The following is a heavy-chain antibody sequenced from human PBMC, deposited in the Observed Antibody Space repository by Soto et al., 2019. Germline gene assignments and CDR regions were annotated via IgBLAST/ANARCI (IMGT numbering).Heavy chain of an antibody. CDR2: IYYSGST. CDR3: ARDSASGYDQYGMDV. Sequence: QVQLQESGPGLVKPSQTLSLTCTVSGGSISSGGYYWSWIRQHPGKGLEWIGYIYYSGSTYYNPSLKSRVTISVETSKNQCSLKLSSVTAADTAVYYCARDSASGYDQYGMDVWGQGTTVTVSS. J-gene: IGHJ6*02. CDR1: GGSISSGGYY. D-gene: IGHD5-12*01. V-gene: IGHV4-31*03.